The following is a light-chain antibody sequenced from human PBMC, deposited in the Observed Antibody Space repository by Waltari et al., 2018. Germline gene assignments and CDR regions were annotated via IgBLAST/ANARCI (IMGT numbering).Light chain of an antibody. Sequence: QHAPGQPPRMTVYKGNARSSAVPDRFSGSILGNNAALTMPGAQADDESDYYCALYMGSGIWVFGGGTKLTVL. CDR3: ALYMGSGIWV. J-gene: IGLJ3*02. CDR2: KGN. V-gene: IGLV8-61*01.